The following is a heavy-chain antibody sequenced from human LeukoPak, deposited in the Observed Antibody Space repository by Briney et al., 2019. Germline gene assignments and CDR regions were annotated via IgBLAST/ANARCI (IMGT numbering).Heavy chain of an antibody. D-gene: IGHD6-13*01. J-gene: IGHJ4*02. CDR3: ARDREGGIAAAGHFDY. CDR2: ISAYNGNT. CDR1: GYTFTSYA. Sequence: ASVKVSCKASGYTFTSYAMNWVRQAPGQGLEWMGWISAYNGNTNYAQKLQGRVTMTTDTSTSTAYMELRSLRSDDTAVYYCARDREGGIAAAGHFDYWGQGTLVTVSS. V-gene: IGHV1-18*01.